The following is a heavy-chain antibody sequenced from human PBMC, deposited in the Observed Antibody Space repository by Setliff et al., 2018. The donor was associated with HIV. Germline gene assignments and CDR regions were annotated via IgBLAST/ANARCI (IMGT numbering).Heavy chain of an antibody. V-gene: IGHV3-48*01. CDR1: GFTFSSHS. J-gene: IGHJ4*02. Sequence: SLRLSCAASGFTFSSHSMNWVRQAPGKGLEWITYISGSGSTIYYADSVKGRFTISRDNAKNSLYLQMNSLRAEDTAVYYCARESYYDRSGYYVPLDYWGQGTLVTVSS. CDR3: ARESYYDRSGYYVPLDY. CDR2: ISGSGSTI. D-gene: IGHD3-22*01.